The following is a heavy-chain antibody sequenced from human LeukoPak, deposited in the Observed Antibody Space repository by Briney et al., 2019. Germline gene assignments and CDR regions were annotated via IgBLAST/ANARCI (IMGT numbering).Heavy chain of an antibody. CDR3: AMDSSGYYYFDY. J-gene: IGHJ4*02. D-gene: IGHD3-22*01. CDR2: IIPIFGTA. Sequence: SVKVSCKASGYTFTGYYMHWVRQAPGQGLEWMGGIIPIFGTANYAQKFQGRVTITTDESTSTAYMELSSLRSEDTAVYYCAMDSSGYYYFDYWGQGTLVTVSS. V-gene: IGHV1-69*05. CDR1: GYTFTGYY.